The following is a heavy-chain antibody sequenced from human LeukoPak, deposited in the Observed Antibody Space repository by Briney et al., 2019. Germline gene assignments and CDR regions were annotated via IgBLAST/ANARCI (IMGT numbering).Heavy chain of an antibody. V-gene: IGHV3-11*04. CDR2: ISSSGSPI. CDR1: GFTFSDYY. CDR3: ARGSFLITFGGFIG. Sequence: GGSLRLSCATSGFTFSDYYMSWIRQAPGKGLECVSYISSSGSPIYYADSVKGRFTISRDNAKNSLFLQMNSLRAEDTAVYYCARGSFLITFGGFIGWGQGTLVTVSS. J-gene: IGHJ4*02. D-gene: IGHD3-16*02.